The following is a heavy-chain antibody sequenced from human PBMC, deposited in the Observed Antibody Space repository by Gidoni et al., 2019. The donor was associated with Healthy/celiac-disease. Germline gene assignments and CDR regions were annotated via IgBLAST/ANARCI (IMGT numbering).Heavy chain of an antibody. J-gene: IGHJ6*02. Sequence: QVQLQQWGAGRLKPSETLSLTSAFYGGSFSGYYWSWIRPPPGKGLEWIGEINHNGSTNYNPSLKSRVTISVDTSKNQFSLKLSSVTAADTAVYYCARWPGYSYGYYYYYGMDVWGQGTTVTVSS. CDR3: ARWPGYSYGYYYYYGMDV. D-gene: IGHD5-18*01. CDR2: INHNGST. CDR1: GGSFSGYY. V-gene: IGHV4-34*01.